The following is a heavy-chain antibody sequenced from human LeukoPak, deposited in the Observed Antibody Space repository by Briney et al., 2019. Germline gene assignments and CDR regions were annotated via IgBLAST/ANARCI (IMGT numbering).Heavy chain of an antibody. CDR1: GYTFTGYY. D-gene: IGHD6-13*01. CDR3: ARAVLYSSSWPNWFDP. Sequence: ASVKVSCKASGYTFTGYYMHWVRQAPGQGLEWMGRINPNSGGTNYAQKFQGRVTMTRDTSISTAYMELSRLRSDDTAVYYCARAVLYSSSWPNWFDPWGQGTLVTVSS. CDR2: INPNSGGT. V-gene: IGHV1-2*06. J-gene: IGHJ5*02.